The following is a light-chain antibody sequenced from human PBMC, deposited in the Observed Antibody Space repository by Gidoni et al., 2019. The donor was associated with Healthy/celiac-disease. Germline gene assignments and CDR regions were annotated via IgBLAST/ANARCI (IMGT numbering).Light chain of an antibody. Sequence: SYVLRQPPSLSVAPGLTATITCEGDNLETKSVHWYRQKAGQAPVLVVFDDDDRPSGVPDRISGSNSKNTATLSITRVEPGDEADYFCQVWDSSVDLRVFGGGTSLTVL. CDR3: QVWDSSVDLRV. J-gene: IGLJ2*01. CDR2: DDD. V-gene: IGLV3-21*02. CDR1: NLETKS.